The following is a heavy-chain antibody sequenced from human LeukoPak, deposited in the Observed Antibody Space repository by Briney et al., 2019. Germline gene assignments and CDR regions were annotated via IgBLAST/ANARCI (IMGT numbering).Heavy chain of an antibody. Sequence: SETLSLTCTVSGGSISSYYWTWIRQPPGKGLEWVGYINYSGNTNPNPSLTSRVTISVDMSKSQFSLKLSSVTAADTAVYYCACLSSNGRRAFDIWGQGTMVTVPS. D-gene: IGHD2-8*01. CDR1: GGSISSYY. CDR3: ACLSSNGRRAFDI. V-gene: IGHV4-59*08. J-gene: IGHJ3*02. CDR2: INYSGNT.